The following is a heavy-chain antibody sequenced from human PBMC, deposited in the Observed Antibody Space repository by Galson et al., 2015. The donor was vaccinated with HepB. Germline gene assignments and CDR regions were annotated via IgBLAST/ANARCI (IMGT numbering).Heavy chain of an antibody. Sequence: SLRLSCAASGFTFSRYAMHWVRQAPGKGLEWVALMSYDGNNKYYADSVKGRFTISRDNSKNTLYLQMNSLRAEDTAVYYCAKESLNCGGDCFLEYYFDYWGQGTLVTVSS. D-gene: IGHD2-21*01. CDR3: AKESLNCGGDCFLEYYFDY. J-gene: IGHJ4*02. CDR2: MSYDGNNK. CDR1: GFTFSRYA. V-gene: IGHV3-30-3*01.